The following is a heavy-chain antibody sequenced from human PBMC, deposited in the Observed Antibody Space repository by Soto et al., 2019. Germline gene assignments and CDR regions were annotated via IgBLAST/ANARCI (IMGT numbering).Heavy chain of an antibody. CDR2: IWYDGSNK. V-gene: IGHV3-33*01. CDR1: GFTFNSYG. J-gene: IGHJ6*03. CDR3: ARDRVVAATWDYYYYMDV. D-gene: IGHD2-15*01. Sequence: GGSLRLSCAASGFTFNSYGMHWVRQAPGKGLEWVAVIWYDGSNKYYADSVKGRFTISRDNSKNTLYLQMNSLRAEDTAVYYCARDRVVAATWDYYYYMDVWGKGTTVTVSS.